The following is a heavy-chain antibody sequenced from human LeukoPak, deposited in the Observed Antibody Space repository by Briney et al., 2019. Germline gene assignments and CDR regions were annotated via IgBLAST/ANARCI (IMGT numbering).Heavy chain of an antibody. CDR2: ISGYNGNT. D-gene: IGHD3-3*01. CDR3: ARDRSPDFWSGDYRDAFDI. Sequence: ASVKVSCKASGYTFTSYGISWVRQAPGQGLEWMGWISGYNGNTNSAQKLQGRVSMTTDTSTSTAYMELRSLRSDDTAVCYCARDRSPDFWSGDYRDAFDIWGQGTMVTVSS. CDR1: GYTFTSYG. J-gene: IGHJ3*02. V-gene: IGHV1-18*01.